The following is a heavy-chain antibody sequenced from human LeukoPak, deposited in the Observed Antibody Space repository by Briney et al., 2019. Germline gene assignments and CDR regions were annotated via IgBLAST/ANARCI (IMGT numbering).Heavy chain of an antibody. CDR2: ISYDGSNK. Sequence: GGSLRLSCAASGVTFSSHGMHWVRQAPGKGLEWVAVISYDGSNKYYADSVKGRFTISRDNSKNTLYLQMNSLRAEDTAVYYCARGDTAMVDYWGQGTLVTVSS. D-gene: IGHD5-18*01. J-gene: IGHJ4*02. CDR1: GVTFSSHG. V-gene: IGHV3-30*03. CDR3: ARGDTAMVDY.